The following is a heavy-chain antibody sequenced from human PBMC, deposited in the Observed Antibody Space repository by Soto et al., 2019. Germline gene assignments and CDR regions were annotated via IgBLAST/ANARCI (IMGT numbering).Heavy chain of an antibody. J-gene: IGHJ1*01. CDR1: GFTFSSHA. CDR2: ISGSGGST. D-gene: IGHD3-22*01. V-gene: IGHV3-23*01. Sequence: GGSLRLSCAASGFTFSSHAMSWVRQAPGKGLEWVSAISGSGGSTYYADSVKGRFTISRDNSKNTLYLQMNSLRAEDTAVYYCAKDRQYYYDSSGYPEYFQHWGQGTLVTVSS. CDR3: AKDRQYYYDSSGYPEYFQH.